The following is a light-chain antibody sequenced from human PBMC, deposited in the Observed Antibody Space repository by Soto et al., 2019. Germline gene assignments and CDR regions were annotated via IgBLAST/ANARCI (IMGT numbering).Light chain of an antibody. Sequence: QSVLTQPPSVSGALGQRVTISCTGSSSNIGAGYDVHWYQHLPGTAPKLLIFANSNRPSGVPDRFSGSKSGTSASLAITGLQADDEADYYRQSYDSSLSGVVFGGGTKLTVL. V-gene: IGLV1-40*01. J-gene: IGLJ2*01. CDR2: ANS. CDR3: QSYDSSLSGVV. CDR1: SSNIGAGYD.